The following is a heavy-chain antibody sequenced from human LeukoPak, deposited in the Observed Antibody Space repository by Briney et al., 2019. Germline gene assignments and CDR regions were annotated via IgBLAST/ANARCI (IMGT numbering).Heavy chain of an antibody. CDR2: VSSGGGST. D-gene: IGHD3-16*01. CDR3: AKNLFTFDY. J-gene: IGHJ4*02. Sequence: GGSLRLSCAASGFTFSSYGMSWVRQAPGKGLEWVSGVSSGGGSTYYADSVKGRFTISRDNSKNTLYLQMNSLRAEDTAIYYCAKNLFTFDYWGQGTLVTVSS. V-gene: IGHV3-23*01. CDR1: GFTFSSYG.